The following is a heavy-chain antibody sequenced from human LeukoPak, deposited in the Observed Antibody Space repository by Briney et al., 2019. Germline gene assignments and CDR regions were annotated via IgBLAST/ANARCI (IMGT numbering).Heavy chain of an antibody. V-gene: IGHV1-24*01. CDR3: VTDIRSGWRNY. J-gene: IGHJ4*02. Sequence: GASVKVSCKVSGYTLTESSIHWVRQAPGEGLAWMGGFDPENGEAIYAQKIQGRVTMTEDTSIDTAYMELRSLRSDDTAVYYCVTDIRSGWRNYWGQGTLITVSS. CDR1: GYTLTESS. CDR2: FDPENGEA. D-gene: IGHD6-19*01.